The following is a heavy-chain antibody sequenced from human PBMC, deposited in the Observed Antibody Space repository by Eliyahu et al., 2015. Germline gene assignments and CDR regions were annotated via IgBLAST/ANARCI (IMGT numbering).Heavy chain of an antibody. J-gene: IGHJ4*02. CDR2: ISWNSGSI. Sequence: EVQLVESGGGLVQPGRSLXLSCAASGFTFXDYAMHWVRQAPGKGLEWVSGISWNSGSIGYADSVKGRFTISRDNAKNSLYLQMNSLRAEDAALYYCAKDIEDSSRGETAFDYWGQGTLVTVSS. D-gene: IGHD6-6*01. CDR1: GFTFXDYA. V-gene: IGHV3-9*01. CDR3: AKDIEDSSRGETAFDY.